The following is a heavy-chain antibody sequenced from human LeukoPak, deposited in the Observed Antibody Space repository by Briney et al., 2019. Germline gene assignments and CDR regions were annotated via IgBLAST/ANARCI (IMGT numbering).Heavy chain of an antibody. J-gene: IGHJ4*02. CDR3: ARGIGLGSYYNPSDY. CDR2: INPNSGGT. V-gene: IGHV1-2*02. Sequence: ASVKVSCKASGYTFSGYYMHWLRQAPGQGLEWMGWINPNSGGTNYAQKFQGRVTMTRDTSISTAYMELSRLRSDDTAVYYCARGIGLGSYYNPSDYWGQGTLVTVSS. D-gene: IGHD3-10*01. CDR1: GYTFSGYY.